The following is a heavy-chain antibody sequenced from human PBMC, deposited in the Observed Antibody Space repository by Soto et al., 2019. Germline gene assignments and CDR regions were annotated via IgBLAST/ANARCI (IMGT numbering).Heavy chain of an antibody. CDR3: ATTYLVEAFDI. V-gene: IGHV1-24*01. D-gene: IGHD3-10*01. CDR2: FDPEQGKI. J-gene: IGHJ3*02. CDR1: GYTLTELS. Sequence: QVQLVQSGAEVKKPGASVKVSCKVSGYTLTELSIHWVRQAPGKGLEWMGGFDPEQGKIIYAQKFLGRVSMAEDTCTDTAYMELSSLRSVDTALYYCATTYLVEAFDIWGQGTMVSVSS.